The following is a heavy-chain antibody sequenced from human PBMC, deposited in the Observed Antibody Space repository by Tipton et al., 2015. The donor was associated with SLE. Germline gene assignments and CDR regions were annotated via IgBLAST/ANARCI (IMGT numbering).Heavy chain of an antibody. CDR1: GGSISSHY. CDR3: ATRGYDFWSGYYSQGAFDI. V-gene: IGHV4-4*07. Sequence: TLSLTCTVSGGSISSHYWSWIRHPAGKGLEWIGRIYSSGSTNYNPSLKSRVTMSVDTSKNQFSLKLSSVTAADTAVYYCATRGYDFWSGYYSQGAFDIWGQGTMVTVSS. J-gene: IGHJ3*02. CDR2: IYSSGST. D-gene: IGHD3-3*01.